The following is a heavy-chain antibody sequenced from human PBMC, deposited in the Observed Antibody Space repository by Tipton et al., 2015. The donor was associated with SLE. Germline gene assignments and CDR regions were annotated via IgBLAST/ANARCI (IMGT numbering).Heavy chain of an antibody. CDR3: AKGNNQFDF. CDR2: ISGTGGTT. CDR1: GFTFSTYA. V-gene: IGHV3-23*01. Sequence: SLRLSCSASGFTFSTYAMSGVRQAPGKGLEWVSSISGTGGTTYDADAVKGRFTISRDNSKTTLYLQMNSLRAEDTALYYCAKGNNQFDFWGQGTLVTVSS. J-gene: IGHJ4*02.